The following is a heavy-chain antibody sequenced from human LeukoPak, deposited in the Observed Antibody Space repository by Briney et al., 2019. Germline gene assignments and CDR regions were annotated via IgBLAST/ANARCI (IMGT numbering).Heavy chain of an antibody. Sequence: PGGSLRLSCAASGFTFSSYAMSWVRQAPGKGLEWVSAISGSGGSTYYADSVKGRFTISRDNSKNTLYLQMNSLRAEVTAVYYCAKDAVMVRGVIIILDYWGQGTLVTVSS. CDR3: AKDAVMVRGVIIILDY. D-gene: IGHD3-10*01. V-gene: IGHV3-23*01. J-gene: IGHJ4*02. CDR1: GFTFSSYA. CDR2: ISGSGGST.